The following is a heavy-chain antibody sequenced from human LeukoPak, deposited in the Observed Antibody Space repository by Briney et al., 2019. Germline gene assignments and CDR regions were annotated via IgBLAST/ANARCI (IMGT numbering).Heavy chain of an antibody. J-gene: IGHJ6*04. CDR1: GYTSTGYY. Sequence: ASVKVSCKASGYTSTGYYMHWVRQAPGQGLEWMGWINPNSGGTNYAQKFQGWVTMTRDTSISTAYMELSRLRSDDTAVYYCARGSIAAAGTNYGLDVWGKGTTVTVSS. D-gene: IGHD6-13*01. V-gene: IGHV1-2*04. CDR2: INPNSGGT. CDR3: ARGSIAAAGTNYGLDV.